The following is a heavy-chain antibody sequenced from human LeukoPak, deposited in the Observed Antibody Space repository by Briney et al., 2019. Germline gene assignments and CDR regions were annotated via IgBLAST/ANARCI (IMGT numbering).Heavy chain of an antibody. CDR2: IIPIFGTA. CDR3: ARGPHYDFYYYYGMDV. J-gene: IGHJ6*02. V-gene: IGHV1-69*13. Sequence: SVKVSCKASGGTFSSYAISWVRQATGQGLEWMGGIIPIFGTANYAQKFQGRVTITADESTSTAYMELSSLRSEDTAVYYCARGPHYDFYYYYGMDVWGQGTTVTVSS. D-gene: IGHD3-3*01. CDR1: GGTFSSYA.